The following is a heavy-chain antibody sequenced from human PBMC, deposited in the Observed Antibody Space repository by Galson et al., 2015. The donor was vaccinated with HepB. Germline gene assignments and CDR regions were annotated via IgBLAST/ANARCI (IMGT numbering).Heavy chain of an antibody. J-gene: IGHJ5*02. CDR2: TYYRSKWYN. D-gene: IGHD2-2*02. V-gene: IGHV6-1*01. CDR3: ARDPWIHCSSTSCYRSGWFDP. Sequence: CAISGDSVSSNSAAWNWIRQSPSRGLEWLGRTYYRSKWYNDYAVSVKSRITINPDTSKNQFSLQLNSVTPEDTAVYYCARDPWIHCSSTSCYRSGWFDPWGQGTLVTVSS. CDR1: GDSVSSNSAA.